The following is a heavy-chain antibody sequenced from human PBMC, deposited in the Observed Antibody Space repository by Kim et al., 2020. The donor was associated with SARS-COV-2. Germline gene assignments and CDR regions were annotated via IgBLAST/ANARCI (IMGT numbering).Heavy chain of an antibody. Sequence: GGSLRLSCAASGFTFSDYYMSWIRQAPGKGLEWVSYISSSCSTIYYADSVKGRFTISRDNAKNSLYLQMNSLRAEDTAVYYCARRNGVYYDILTGYSPGYYYGMDVWGQGTTVTVSS. CDR1: GFTFSDYY. D-gene: IGHD3-9*01. CDR3: ARRNGVYYDILTGYSPGYYYGMDV. V-gene: IGHV3-11*04. CDR2: ISSSCSTI. J-gene: IGHJ6*02.